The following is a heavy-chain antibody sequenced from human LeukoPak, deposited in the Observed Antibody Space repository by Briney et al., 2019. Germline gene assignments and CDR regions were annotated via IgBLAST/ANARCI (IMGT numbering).Heavy chain of an antibody. Sequence: VASVKVPCKASGYTFTSYDINWVRQATGQGLEWMGWMNPNSGNTGYAQKFQGRVTMTRNTSISTAYMELSSLRSEDTAVYYCARGSVLRFLEWLSTPYYYYMDVWGKGTTVTVSS. CDR3: ARGSVLRFLEWLSTPYYYYMDV. CDR2: MNPNSGNT. J-gene: IGHJ6*03. CDR1: GYTFTSYD. D-gene: IGHD3-3*01. V-gene: IGHV1-8*01.